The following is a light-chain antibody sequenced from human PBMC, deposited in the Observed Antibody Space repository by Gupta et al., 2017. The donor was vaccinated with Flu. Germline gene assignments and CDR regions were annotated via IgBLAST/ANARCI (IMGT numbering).Light chain of an antibody. CDR3: QQDYSYPIT. J-gene: IGKJ5*01. Sequence: PSSLSASTGDRVTITCRASQGISSYLAWYQQKPGKAPKLLIYAASTLQSGVPSRFSGSGSGTDFTLTISCLQSEDFATYYCQQDYSYPITFGQGTRLEIK. CDR1: QGISSY. CDR2: AAS. V-gene: IGKV1-8*01.